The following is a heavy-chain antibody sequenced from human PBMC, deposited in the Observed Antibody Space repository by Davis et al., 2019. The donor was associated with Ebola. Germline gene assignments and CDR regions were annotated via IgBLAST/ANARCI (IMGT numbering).Heavy chain of an antibody. V-gene: IGHV1-69*02. CDR3: ARVAGTAIRAYYFDY. J-gene: IGHJ4*02. CDR1: GGTFSSYT. D-gene: IGHD2-21*02. CDR2: IIPILGIA. Sequence: SVNVSCQASGGTFSSYTITWVRQAPGQGLEWMGSIIPILGIADYAQKFQGRVTITADKSTSTASMELSSLRSEDTAVYYCARVAGTAIRAYYFDYWGQGTLVTVSS.